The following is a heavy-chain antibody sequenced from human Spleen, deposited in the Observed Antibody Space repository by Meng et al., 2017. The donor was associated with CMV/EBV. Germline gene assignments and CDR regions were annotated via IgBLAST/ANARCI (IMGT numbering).Heavy chain of an antibody. J-gene: IGHJ6*02. CDR3: ARVLDSSGYWGSVYYGMDV. V-gene: IGHV3-48*03. CDR1: GLTFSSYE. CDR2: ISGSGSTV. Sequence: GGSLRLSCAASGLTFSSYEMNWVRQAPGKGLEWVSYISGSGSTVYYADSVKGRFTISRDNVKNSLYLQINRLRAEDTAVYYCARVLDSSGYWGSVYYGMDVWGQGTTVTVSS. D-gene: IGHD3-22*01.